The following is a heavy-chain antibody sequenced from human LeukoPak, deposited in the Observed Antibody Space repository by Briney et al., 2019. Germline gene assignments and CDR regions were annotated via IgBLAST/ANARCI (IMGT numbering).Heavy chain of an antibody. CDR2: IYSGGST. Sequence: GGSLRLSCAASGFRFTYYGMSWVRQAPGKGLEWVSVIYSGGSTYNADSVKGRFTISRDNSKNTLYLQMNSLRAEDTAVYYCASTTTAGHFDYWGQGTLVTVSS. V-gene: IGHV3-53*01. CDR1: GFRFTYYG. D-gene: IGHD6-13*01. CDR3: ASTTTAGHFDY. J-gene: IGHJ4*02.